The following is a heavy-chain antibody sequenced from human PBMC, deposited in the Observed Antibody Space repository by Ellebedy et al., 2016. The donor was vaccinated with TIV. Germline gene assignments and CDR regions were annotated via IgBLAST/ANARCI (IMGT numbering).Heavy chain of an antibody. Sequence: GESLKISCAASGFTLSDHYMDWVRQAQGKGLEWVGRPRNKAKSYITEYAASLQGRFTISRDDSKNSLYLEMNSLKTEDTAVYYCARGWGSDCGLMYWGQGTLVTVSS. D-gene: IGHD2-21*02. CDR3: ARGWGSDCGLMY. CDR2: PRNKAKSYIT. CDR1: GFTLSDHY. J-gene: IGHJ4*02. V-gene: IGHV3-72*01.